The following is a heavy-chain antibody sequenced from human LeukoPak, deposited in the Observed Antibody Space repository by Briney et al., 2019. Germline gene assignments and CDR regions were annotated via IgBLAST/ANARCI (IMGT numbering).Heavy chain of an antibody. CDR2: ISYDGPNK. Sequence: GRSLRLSCAASAFTFSTYSMHWVRQAPGKGLEWVAAISYDGPNKNYADSVKGRFTISRDNSKNTLYLQMNSLRAEDTAVYYCARGLRIAVAGNIDHWGQGTLVTVSS. V-gene: IGHV3-30*04. J-gene: IGHJ4*02. D-gene: IGHD6-19*01. CDR3: ARGLRIAVAGNIDH. CDR1: AFTFSTYS.